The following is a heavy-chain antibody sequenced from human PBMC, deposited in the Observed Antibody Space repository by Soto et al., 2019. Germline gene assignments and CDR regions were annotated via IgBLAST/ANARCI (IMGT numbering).Heavy chain of an antibody. CDR3: AQDHLTTTVTTVGY. CDR2: ISYHGSDK. V-gene: IGHV3-30*18. CDR1: GFTFSNYG. Sequence: QVQLVESGGGVVQPGRSLRLSCAASGFTFSNYGMHWVRQAPGKGLEWVAVISYHGSDKYYADSVKGRFTISRDNSKNALYLQMDSLRAEDTAVDYCAQDHLTTTVTTVGYWGQGTLVTVSS. J-gene: IGHJ4*02. D-gene: IGHD4-17*01.